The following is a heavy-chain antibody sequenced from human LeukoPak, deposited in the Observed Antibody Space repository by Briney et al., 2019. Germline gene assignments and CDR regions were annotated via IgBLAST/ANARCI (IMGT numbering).Heavy chain of an antibody. CDR2: ISWNSGSI. V-gene: IGHV3-9*01. D-gene: IGHD6-19*01. CDR1: GFTFDDYA. CDR3: AKGRSSGWPVDY. Sequence: GRSLRLSRAASGFTFDDYAMHWVRQAPGKGLEWVSGISWNSGSIGYADSVKGRFTISRDNAKNSLYLQMNSLRAEDTALYYCAKGRSSGWPVDYWGQGTLVTVSS. J-gene: IGHJ4*02.